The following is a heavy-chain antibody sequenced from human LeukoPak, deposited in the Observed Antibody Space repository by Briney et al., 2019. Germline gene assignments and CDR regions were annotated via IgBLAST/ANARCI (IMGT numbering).Heavy chain of an antibody. CDR1: GSTFTTYG. D-gene: IGHD1-26*01. CDR3: ARDRAGATAFDI. J-gene: IGHJ3*02. V-gene: IGHV1-18*01. Sequence: ASVKVSCKASGSTFTTYGFSWVRQAPGQGLEWMGWISVYNGHTNYAQKLQGRVTMTTDTSTGTAYMELRSLRSDDTAVYYCARDRAGATAFDIWGQGTMVTVSS. CDR2: ISVYNGHT.